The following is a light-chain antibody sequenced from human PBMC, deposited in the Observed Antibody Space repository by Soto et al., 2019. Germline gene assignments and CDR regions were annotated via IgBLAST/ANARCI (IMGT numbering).Light chain of an antibody. V-gene: IGKV3-15*01. J-gene: IGKJ4*01. CDR1: QSVSSN. Sequence: EIVMTXSPATLSVSPGERATLSRRASQSVSSNLAWYQQKPGQAPRLLIYGASTRATGIPARFSGSGSGTEFTLTISSLQSEDFAVYYCQQYNNWPPLTFGGGTKVEIK. CDR3: QQYNNWPPLT. CDR2: GAS.